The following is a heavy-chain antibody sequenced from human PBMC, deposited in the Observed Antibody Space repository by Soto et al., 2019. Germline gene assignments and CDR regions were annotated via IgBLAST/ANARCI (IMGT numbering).Heavy chain of an antibody. V-gene: IGHV3-21*01. CDR3: ARELSDDSSGYSGYGTDV. CDR1: GFTFSSYS. J-gene: IGHJ6*02. D-gene: IGHD3-22*01. CDR2: ISSSSSYI. Sequence: GGSLRLSCAASGFTFSSYSMNWVRQAPGKGLEWVSSISSSSSYIYYADSVKGRFTISRDNAKNSLYLQMNSLRAEDTAVYYCARELSDDSSGYSGYGTDVWGQGTTVTVS.